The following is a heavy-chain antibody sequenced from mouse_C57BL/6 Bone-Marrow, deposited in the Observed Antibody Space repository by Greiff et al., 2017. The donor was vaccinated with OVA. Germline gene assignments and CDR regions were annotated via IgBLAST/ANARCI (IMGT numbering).Heavy chain of an antibody. V-gene: IGHV1-64*01. CDR1: GYTFTSYW. CDR2: IHPNSGST. CDR3: ASYYSNYDYFDY. D-gene: IGHD2-5*01. Sequence: VQLQQPGAELVKPGASVKLSCKASGYTFTSYWMHWAKQRPGQGLEWIGMIHPNSGSTNYNEKFKSKATLTVDKSSSTAYMQLSSLTSEDSAVYYCASYYSNYDYFDYWGQGTTLTVSS. J-gene: IGHJ2*01.